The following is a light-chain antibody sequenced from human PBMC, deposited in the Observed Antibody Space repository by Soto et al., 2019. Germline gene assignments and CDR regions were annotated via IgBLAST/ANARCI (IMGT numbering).Light chain of an antibody. V-gene: IGKV1-9*01. CDR2: AAS. CDR1: QGISSY. J-gene: IGKJ2*01. CDR3: QQYDTYFRYT. Sequence: DIQLTQSPSFLSASVGDRVTITCRASQGISSYLAWYQQKPGKAPKLLIYAASTLQSGVPSRFSGSGSGTEFTLTIGSLQPDDFANYYCQQYDTYFRYTFGQGTKLDIK.